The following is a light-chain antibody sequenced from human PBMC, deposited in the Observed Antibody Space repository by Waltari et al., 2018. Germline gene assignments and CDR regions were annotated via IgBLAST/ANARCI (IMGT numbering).Light chain of an antibody. CDR2: EAS. Sequence: QSALTQPASVSGPPGPSIPNPCTGISSDVGCYNLVSWYQQPPGQAPKLIIYEASKRPSGVSSRFSGSKSGNTASLTISGLQAEDEGDYYCCSYTNSHVVFGGGTKLTVL. V-gene: IGLV2-14*02. CDR1: SSDVGCYNL. J-gene: IGLJ2*01. CDR3: CSYTNSHVV.